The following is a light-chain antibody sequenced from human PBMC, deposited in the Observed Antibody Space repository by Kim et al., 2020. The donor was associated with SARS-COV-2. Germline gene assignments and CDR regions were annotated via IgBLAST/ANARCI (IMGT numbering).Light chain of an antibody. J-gene: IGLJ2*01. CDR1: KLGDKY. V-gene: IGLV3-1*01. Sequence: SYELTQPPSVSVSPGQTASITCSGDKLGDKYACXYQQKPGQSPVLVIYQDSKRPSGIPERFSGSNSGNTATLTISGTQAMDEADYYCQAWDSSTAVVFG. CDR3: QAWDSSTAVV. CDR2: QDS.